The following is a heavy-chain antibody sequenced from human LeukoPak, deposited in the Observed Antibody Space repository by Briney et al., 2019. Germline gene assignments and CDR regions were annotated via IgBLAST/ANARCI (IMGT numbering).Heavy chain of an antibody. J-gene: IGHJ4*02. Sequence: SETLSLTCAVYGGSFSGYYWSWIRQPPGKWLEWIGEINHSGSTNYNPSLKSRVTISVDTSKNQFSLKLSSVTAADTAVYYCARGPSIAARPLDYWGQGTLVTVSS. CDR1: GGSFSGYY. D-gene: IGHD6-6*01. CDR2: INHSGST. V-gene: IGHV4-34*01. CDR3: ARGPSIAARPLDY.